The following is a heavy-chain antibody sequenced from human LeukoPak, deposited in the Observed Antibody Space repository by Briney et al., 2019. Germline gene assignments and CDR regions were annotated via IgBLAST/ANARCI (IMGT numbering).Heavy chain of an antibody. CDR2: ITKSGDTS. CDR1: GIIFSSDA. J-gene: IGHJ3*02. V-gene: IGHV3-23*01. Sequence: GGSLRLSCAASGIIFSSDAMSGVRQVPGKGQEWVSLITKSGDTSYYADSVKGRFTISRDNSKNTLYLQMNSLRAEDTAVYYCAKPLADAFDIWGQGTMVTVSS. CDR3: AKPLADAFDI.